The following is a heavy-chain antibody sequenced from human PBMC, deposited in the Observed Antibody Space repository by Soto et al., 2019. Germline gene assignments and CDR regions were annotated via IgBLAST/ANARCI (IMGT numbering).Heavy chain of an antibody. V-gene: IGHV1-18*01. CDR1: GYTFTSYA. CDR3: ARDIMAAAPDY. D-gene: IGHD6-13*01. J-gene: IGHJ4*02. Sequence: SVKVSCEASGYTFTSYAISCVRQAPGQGLEWMGWINAYNGNTKYSQKFQGRVTITRDTSASTAYMELSSLRSEDTAVYYCARDIMAAAPDYWGQGTLVTVSS. CDR2: INAYNGNT.